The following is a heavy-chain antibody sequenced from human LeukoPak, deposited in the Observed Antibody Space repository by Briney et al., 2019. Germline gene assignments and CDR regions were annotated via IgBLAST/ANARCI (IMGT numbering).Heavy chain of an antibody. D-gene: IGHD2-15*01. CDR2: IYYSGST. CDR3: ARDAASVKGYCSGGSCYPGDRYYYGMDV. CDR1: GGSISSYY. V-gene: IGHV4-59*01. J-gene: IGHJ6*02. Sequence: SETLSLTCTVSGGSISSYYWSWIRQPPGKGLEWIGYIYYSGSTNYNPSLKSRVTISVDTSKNQFSLKLSSVTAADTAVYYCARDAASVKGYCSGGSCYPGDRYYYGMDVWGQGTTVTVSS.